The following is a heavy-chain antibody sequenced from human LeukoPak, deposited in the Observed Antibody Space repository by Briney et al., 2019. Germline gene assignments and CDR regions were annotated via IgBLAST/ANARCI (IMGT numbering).Heavy chain of an antibody. Sequence: SQPLSLTCAFSGAIISNSRDAWNWIRQSPSRGLEWLGRTYYRSNDYAVSVKTRMTINVDTSKNQVSLQLSSVTPEDTAVYYCARGRNNAFDIWGQGTMVTVS. V-gene: IGHV6-1*01. CDR2: TYYRSN. D-gene: IGHD1/OR15-1a*01. CDR1: GAIISNSRDA. CDR3: ARGRNNAFDI. J-gene: IGHJ3*02.